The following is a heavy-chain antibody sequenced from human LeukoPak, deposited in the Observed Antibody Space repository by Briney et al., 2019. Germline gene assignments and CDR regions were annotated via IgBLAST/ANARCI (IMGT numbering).Heavy chain of an antibody. CDR3: ARGDKYNYYYMDV. J-gene: IGHJ6*03. CDR1: SGSISNYY. D-gene: IGHD3-9*01. V-gene: IGHV4-4*07. Sequence: SETLSLTCTVSSGSISNYYWNWIRQPAGKGLEWIGRIYTSGYTDYSPSLGSRVTMSVDTSKNQVSLSLTSVSAANTAVYYCARGDKYNYYYMDVWGKGTAVTVSS. CDR2: IYTSGYT.